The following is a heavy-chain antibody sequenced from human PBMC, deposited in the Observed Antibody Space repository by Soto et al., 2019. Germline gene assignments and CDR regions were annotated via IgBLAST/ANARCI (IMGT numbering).Heavy chain of an antibody. V-gene: IGHV3-73*01. J-gene: IGHJ4*02. Sequence: GGSLRLSCAASGFTFGDYAMHWVRQASGKGLEWVGRIRSKANSYATAYAASVKGRFTISRDDSKNTAYLQMNSLKTEDTAVYYCTRHETNYWGPGTLVTVST. CDR2: IRSKANSYAT. CDR3: TRHETNY. CDR1: GFTFGDYA.